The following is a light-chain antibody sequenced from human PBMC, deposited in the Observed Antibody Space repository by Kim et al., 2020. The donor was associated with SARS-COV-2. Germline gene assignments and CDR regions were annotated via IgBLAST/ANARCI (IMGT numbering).Light chain of an antibody. J-gene: IGLJ2*01. CDR2: GND. CDR3: AAWDDTLSARV. Sequence: QSVLTQPPSASGTPGQSVTISCSGRTSNIEKTYVYWYQQLPGTAPRLLIYGNDRRPSGVPDRFSGSKSGTSASLAISGLRSEDEATYYCAAWDDTLSARVFGGGTQLTVL. V-gene: IGLV1-47*02. CDR1: TSNIEKTY.